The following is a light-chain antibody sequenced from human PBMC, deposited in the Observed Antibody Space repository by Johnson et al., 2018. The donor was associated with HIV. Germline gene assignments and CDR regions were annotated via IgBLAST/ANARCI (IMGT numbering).Light chain of an antibody. V-gene: IGLV1-51*02. CDR1: SSNIGNNY. J-gene: IGLJ1*01. CDR3: GTWDSSLSAGV. CDR2: ENN. Sequence: HSVLTQPPSVSAAPGQKVTISCSGSSSNIGNNYVSWFQHLPGTAPKLLIYENNKRPSGIPDRFSASKSGTSATLGITGLQTGDEADYYCGTWDSSLSAGVFGTGTKFTVL.